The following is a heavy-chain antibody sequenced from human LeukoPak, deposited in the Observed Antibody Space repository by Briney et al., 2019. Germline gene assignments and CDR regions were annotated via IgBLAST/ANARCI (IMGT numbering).Heavy chain of an antibody. J-gene: IGHJ4*02. V-gene: IGHV4-30-2*01. CDR3: ARSRQASGLFNF. Sequence: SETLSLTCTVSGGAITSGGYSWNWIRQPPGKGLEWIGCIYERGPAYYNPSLKSRFTISVDRPKNQFFLNVTSLTAADTAVYYCARSRQASGLFNFWGQGTLVVVSS. CDR1: GGAITSGGYS. CDR2: IYERGPA. D-gene: IGHD3-10*01.